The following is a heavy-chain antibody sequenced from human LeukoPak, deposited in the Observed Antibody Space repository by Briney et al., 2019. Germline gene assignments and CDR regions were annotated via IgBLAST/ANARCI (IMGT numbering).Heavy chain of an antibody. CDR2: ISVSGDNT. V-gene: IGHV3-23*01. CDR3: AKATMVRGVISLFDY. Sequence: GGSLGLSCAVSGFTFSSYAMSWARQAPGKGLEWVSGISVSGDNTYYADSAKGRFTISRDNSRDTLYLQMNSLRAEDTAVYYCAKATMVRGVISLFDYWGQGTLVTVSS. D-gene: IGHD3-10*01. J-gene: IGHJ4*02. CDR1: GFTFSSYA.